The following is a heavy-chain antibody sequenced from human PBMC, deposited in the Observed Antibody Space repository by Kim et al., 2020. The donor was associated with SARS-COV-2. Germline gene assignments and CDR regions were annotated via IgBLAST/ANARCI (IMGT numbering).Heavy chain of an antibody. J-gene: IGHJ4*02. CDR2: ISGSGGST. CDR3: AKVPPPYYYDSSGYYFSGYFDY. CDR1: GFTFSSYA. V-gene: IGHV3-23*01. D-gene: IGHD3-22*01. Sequence: GGSLRRSCAASGFTFSSYAMSWVRQAPGKGLEWVSAISGSGGSTYYADSVKGRFTISRDNSKNTLYLQMNSLRAEDTAVYYCAKVPPPYYYDSSGYYFSGYFDYWGQGTLVTVSS.